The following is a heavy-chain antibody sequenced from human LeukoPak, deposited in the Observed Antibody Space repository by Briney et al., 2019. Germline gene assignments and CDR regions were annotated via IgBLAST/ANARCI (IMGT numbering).Heavy chain of an antibody. V-gene: IGHV1-8*01. CDR2: MNPNSGNT. J-gene: IGHJ6*03. D-gene: IGHD3-10*01. CDR1: GYTFTSYD. Sequence: ASVKVSCKASGYTFTSYDINWVRQATGQGLEWMGWMNPNSGNTGYAQKFQGRVTMTRNTSISTAYMELSSLRSEDTAVYYCARGRMVRGVIISPPYYYYYYYMDVWSKGTTVTISS. CDR3: ARGRMVRGVIISPPYYYYYYYMDV.